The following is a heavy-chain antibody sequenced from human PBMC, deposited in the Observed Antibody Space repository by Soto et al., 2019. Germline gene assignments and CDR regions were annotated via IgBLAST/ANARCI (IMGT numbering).Heavy chain of an antibody. CDR1: GGSIGSGGYS. D-gene: IGHD3-10*01. V-gene: IGHV4-30-2*01. J-gene: IGHJ6*02. CDR3: VRQGFGALHGLVDV. Sequence: SETLSLTCAVSGGSIGSGGYSWSWIRQPPGKGLEWIGYIYHSGSTYYNPSLKSRVTISVDRSKNQFSLKLSSVTAADTAVYYCVRQGFGALHGLVDVWGQGTTVT. CDR2: IYHSGST.